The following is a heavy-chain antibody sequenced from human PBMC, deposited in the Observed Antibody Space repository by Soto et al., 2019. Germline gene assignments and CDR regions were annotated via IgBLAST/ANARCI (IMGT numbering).Heavy chain of an antibody. CDR2: MYYTGST. Sequence: SETLSLTXTVSGGSISTNYWSWIRQPPGKGLEWIGYMYYTGSTNYNPSLESRVTISVDTSKKQFSLKLSSVTAADTVVYYCARTSSQWLTFDYWGQGTLVTVS. V-gene: IGHV4-59*01. J-gene: IGHJ4*02. D-gene: IGHD5-12*01. CDR3: ARTSSQWLTFDY. CDR1: GGSISTNY.